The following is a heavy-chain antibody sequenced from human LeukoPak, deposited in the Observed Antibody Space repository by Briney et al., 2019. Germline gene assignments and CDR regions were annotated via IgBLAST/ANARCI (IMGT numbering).Heavy chain of an antibody. CDR3: ATARALREVRFNPYGMGV. V-gene: IGHV1-24*01. CDR2: FDPEDGET. CDR1: GYTLTELS. D-gene: IGHD3-3*01. Sequence: GASVKVSCKVSGYTLTELSMHWVRQAPGKGLEWMGGFDPEDGETIYAQKFQGRVTMTEDTSTDTAYMELSSLRSEDTAVYYCATARALREVRFNPYGMGVWGQGTTVTVSS. J-gene: IGHJ6*02.